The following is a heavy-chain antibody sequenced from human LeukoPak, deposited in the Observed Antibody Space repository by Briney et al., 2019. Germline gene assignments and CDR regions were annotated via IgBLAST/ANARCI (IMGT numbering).Heavy chain of an antibody. D-gene: IGHD1-1*01. CDR2: ISASCGNT. CDR1: GFTFSGYA. CDR3: ARTTEAHSWKPRYYSYYMAV. J-gene: IGHJ6*03. V-gene: IGHV3-23*01. Sequence: GGSLRLSCAASGFTFSGYAMNWLRQAPGNGLEGFSGISASCGNTDYADSVRGLFTIYRYNSKNTLYLQMNRLRAEDTGVYYCARTTEAHSWKPRYYSYYMAVWGKGPMVTVSS.